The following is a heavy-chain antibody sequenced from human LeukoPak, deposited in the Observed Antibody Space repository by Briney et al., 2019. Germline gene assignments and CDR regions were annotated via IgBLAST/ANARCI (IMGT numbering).Heavy chain of an antibody. CDR2: IYWNDDK. D-gene: IGHD3-10*01. CDR3: AHSQSQLWFGELLAFNWFDP. V-gene: IGHV2-5*01. CDR1: GFSLSTRGVG. J-gene: IGHJ5*02. Sequence: SGPTLVKPTQTLTLTCTFSGFSLSTRGVGVGWIRQPPGKALEWLALIYWNDDKRYSPSLKSRLTITKDTSKNQVVLTMTNMDPVDTATYYCAHSQSQLWFGELLAFNWFDPWGQGTLVTVSS.